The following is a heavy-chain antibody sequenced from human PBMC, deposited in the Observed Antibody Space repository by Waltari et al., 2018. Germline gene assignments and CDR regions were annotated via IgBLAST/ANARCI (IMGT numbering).Heavy chain of an antibody. CDR3: VTGPRDKWVGRYSGEFFHH. CDR1: GVSLSAYY. D-gene: IGHD6-19*01. CDR2: NNLAEIT. Sequence: QVQLQQWGAGLLRPSETLSLTCAVYGVSLSAYYWTWIRQPLGKGLEWIGENNLAEITYYNPSLGGRVSIVLDKSKNQFSLHLLSVTAADTALYYCVTGPRDKWVGRYSGEFFHHWGPGTLVTVSS. V-gene: IGHV4-34*02. J-gene: IGHJ1*01.